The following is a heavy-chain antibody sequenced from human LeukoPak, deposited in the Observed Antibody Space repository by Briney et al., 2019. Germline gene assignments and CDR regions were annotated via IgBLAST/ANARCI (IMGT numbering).Heavy chain of an antibody. CDR1: GYTFTGYY. Sequence: ASVKVSCKASGYTFTGYYMHWVRQAPGQGLESMGWINPNSGGTNYAQKFQGRVTMTRDTSISTAYMELSRLRSDDTAVYYCAREMGVVVAATYYYYYMDVWGKGTTVTISS. D-gene: IGHD2-15*01. CDR2: INPNSGGT. V-gene: IGHV1-2*02. J-gene: IGHJ6*03. CDR3: AREMGVVVAATYYYYYMDV.